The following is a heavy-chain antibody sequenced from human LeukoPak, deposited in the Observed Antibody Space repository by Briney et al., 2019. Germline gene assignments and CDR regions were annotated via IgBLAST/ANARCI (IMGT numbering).Heavy chain of an antibody. V-gene: IGHV3-23*01. CDR1: GFTFSSYS. Sequence: GGSLRLSCAASGFTFSSYSMNWVRQAPGKGLEWVSGISGSGGSTYFADSVKGRFTISRDNSTNTLYLQMNSLRAEDTALYYCAKVSWIIFFDNWGQGTRVTVSS. J-gene: IGHJ4*02. CDR2: ISGSGGST. CDR3: AKVSWIIFFDN. D-gene: IGHD5-12*01.